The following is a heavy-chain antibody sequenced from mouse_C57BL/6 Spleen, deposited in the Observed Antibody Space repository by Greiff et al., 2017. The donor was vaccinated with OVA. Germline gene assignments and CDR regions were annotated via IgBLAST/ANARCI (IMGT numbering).Heavy chain of an antibody. V-gene: IGHV1-69*01. CDR2: IDPSDSYT. CDR1: GYTFTSYW. CDR3: ARSGPYFDY. J-gene: IGHJ2*01. Sequence: QVQLQQPGAELVMPGASVKLSCKASGYTFTSYWMHWVKQRPGQGLEWIGEIDPSDSYTNYNQKFKGKSTLTVDKSSSTAYMQLSSLTSEDSAGYYCARSGPYFDYWGQGTTLTVSS.